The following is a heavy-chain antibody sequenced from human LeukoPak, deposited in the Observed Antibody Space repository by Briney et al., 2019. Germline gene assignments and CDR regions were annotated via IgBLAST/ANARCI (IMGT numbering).Heavy chain of an antibody. V-gene: IGHV1-2*02. CDR2: INPNSGGT. D-gene: IGHD3-22*01. Sequence: ASVKVSCKAFGYTFTGYYLHWVRQAPGQGLEWMGWINPNSGGTNFAQKFQGRVTMTRDTSISTAYMELSRLRSDDTAVYYCARELDNFDSSVGYWGQGTLVTVSS. CDR3: ARELDNFDSSVGY. J-gene: IGHJ4*02. CDR1: GYTFTGYY.